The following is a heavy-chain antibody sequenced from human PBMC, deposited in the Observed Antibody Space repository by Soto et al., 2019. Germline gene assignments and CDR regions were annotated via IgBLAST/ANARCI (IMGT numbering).Heavy chain of an antibody. CDR3: ARGGEALYYYYGMDV. D-gene: IGHD3-10*01. J-gene: IGHJ6*02. CDR1: GGSISSGGYS. V-gene: IGHV4-30-2*01. Sequence: QLQLQESGSGLVKPSQTLSLTCAVSGGSISSGGYSWSWIRQPPGKGLEWIGYIYHSGSTYYNPSLKSRVTLSVDRSKNQFSLKLSSVTAADTAVYYCARGGEALYYYYGMDVWGQGTTVTVSS. CDR2: IYHSGST.